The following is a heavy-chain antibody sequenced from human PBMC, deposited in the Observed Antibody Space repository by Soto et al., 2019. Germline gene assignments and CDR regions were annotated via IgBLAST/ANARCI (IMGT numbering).Heavy chain of an antibody. Sequence: QVQLVESGGGVVQPGRSLRLSCAASGFTLSSYGMHWVRQAPGKGLEWVAVISYDGSNKYYADSVKGRFTISRDNSKNTLYLQMNSLRAEEKAVYYCAKKIDYYDSSGYFAYWGQGTLVTVSS. CDR1: GFTLSSYG. CDR3: AKKIDYYDSSGYFAY. D-gene: IGHD3-22*01. CDR2: ISYDGSNK. J-gene: IGHJ4*02. V-gene: IGHV3-30*18.